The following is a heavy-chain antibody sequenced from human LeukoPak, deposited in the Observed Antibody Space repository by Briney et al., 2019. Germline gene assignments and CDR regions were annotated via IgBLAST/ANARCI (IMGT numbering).Heavy chain of an antibody. CDR1: GVTFSGYS. D-gene: IGHD3-10*01. Sequence: GGSLRLSCAASGVTFSGYSMNWVRQAPGKGLEWVSAITATSLHIYYADSVKGRFTISRDNAKNSLYLQMNSLRVEDTALYYCARGVGYGSGSYWGQGTLVTVSS. V-gene: IGHV3-21*01. CDR3: ARGVGYGSGSY. J-gene: IGHJ4*02. CDR2: ITATSLHI.